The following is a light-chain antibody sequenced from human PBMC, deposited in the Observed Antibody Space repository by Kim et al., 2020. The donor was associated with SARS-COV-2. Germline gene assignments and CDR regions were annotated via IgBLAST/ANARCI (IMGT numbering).Light chain of an antibody. Sequence: DIQMTQSPSSLSAYVGDRVTITCRASQSISTYLNWFQQKPGKPPKLLIYAASNLQRGVPSRFSGSGSGTDFTLTISSLQAEDFASYFCQQSYGISWTFCQGTKVDIK. CDR3: QQSYGISWT. J-gene: IGKJ1*01. CDR2: AAS. V-gene: IGKV1-39*01. CDR1: QSISTY.